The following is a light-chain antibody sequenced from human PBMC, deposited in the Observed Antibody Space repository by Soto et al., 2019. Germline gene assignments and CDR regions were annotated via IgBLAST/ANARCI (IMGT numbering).Light chain of an antibody. CDR1: SSDVGGYNS. J-gene: IGLJ2*01. Sequence: QSALTQPPSASGSPGQSVTISCTGTSSDVGGYNSVSWYQQHPGKAPKLMISEVSKRPSGVPDRFSGSKSGNTASLTVSGLQAEDEADYYCCSYAGSKNWVFGGGTKVTVL. V-gene: IGLV2-8*01. CDR2: EVS. CDR3: CSYAGSKNWV.